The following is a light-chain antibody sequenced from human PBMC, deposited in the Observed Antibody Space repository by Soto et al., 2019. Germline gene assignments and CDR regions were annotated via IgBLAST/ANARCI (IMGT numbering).Light chain of an antibody. CDR3: AAWDDCLSGNV. CDR1: SSNNGRNY. J-gene: IGLJ1*01. V-gene: IGLV1-47*01. CDR2: RNN. Sequence: QSLLNQPPPASGPPGQRDTISCSGSSSNNGRNYVYWYQQPPGTATKLLIHRNNQRPSAVPDRFSGSKSGTAASLAISGLRSEDEAGYYCAAWDDCLSGNVVGTGTKVTVL.